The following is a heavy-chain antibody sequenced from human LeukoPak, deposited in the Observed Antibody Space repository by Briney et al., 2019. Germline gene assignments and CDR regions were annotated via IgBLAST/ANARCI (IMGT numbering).Heavy chain of an antibody. V-gene: IGHV1-46*01. Sequence: ASVKVSCKASGYTFTSYYMHWVRQAPGQGLEWMGIINPSGGSTSYAQKFQGRVTKTRDTSTSTVYMELSSLRSEDTAVYYCARDRFRYFDWLLSDYYGMDVWGQGTTVTVSS. J-gene: IGHJ6*02. CDR1: GYTFTSYY. CDR2: INPSGGST. D-gene: IGHD3-9*01. CDR3: ARDRFRYFDWLLSDYYGMDV.